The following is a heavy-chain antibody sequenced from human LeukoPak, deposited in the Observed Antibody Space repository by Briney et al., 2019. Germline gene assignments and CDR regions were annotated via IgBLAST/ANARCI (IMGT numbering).Heavy chain of an antibody. CDR2: ISTSGGST. J-gene: IGHJ4*02. CDR3: AKGGGEYSSSFNY. D-gene: IGHD6-6*01. Sequence: GGSLRLSCAASGFTFSSYAMNWVRQAPGKGREWVSGISTSGGSTYYADSVKGRFTISRDNSKEALYLQMNSLRAEDTAVYYCAKGGGEYSSSFNYWGQGTLVTVSS. V-gene: IGHV3-23*01. CDR1: GFTFSSYA.